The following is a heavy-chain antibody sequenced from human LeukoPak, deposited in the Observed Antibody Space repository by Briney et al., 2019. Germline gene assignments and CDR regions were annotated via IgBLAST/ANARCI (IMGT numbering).Heavy chain of an antibody. J-gene: IGHJ5*02. D-gene: IGHD4-17*01. Sequence: GASVKVSCKASGGTFSSYTISWVRQAPGQGLEWMGRIIPILGIANYAQKFQGRVTITADKSTSTAYMELSSLRSEDTAVYYCARDPDCGDYAWFDPRGPGNPGHRLL. CDR2: IIPILGIA. CDR3: ARDPDCGDYAWFDP. CDR1: GGTFSSYT. V-gene: IGHV1-69*04.